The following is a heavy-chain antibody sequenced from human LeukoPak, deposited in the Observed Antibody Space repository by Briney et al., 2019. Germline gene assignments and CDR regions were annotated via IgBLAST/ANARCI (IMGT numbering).Heavy chain of an antibody. CDR1: GGSISSSSYY. D-gene: IGHD1/OR15-1a*01. CDR2: IYYSGST. CDR3: ATGSTTTPDY. Sequence: PSETLSLTCTVSGGSISSSSYYWGWIRQPPGKGLEWIGSIYYSGSTYYNPSLKSRVTISVDTSKNQFSLKLSSVTAADTAVYYCATGSTTTPDYWGQGTLVTVSS. J-gene: IGHJ4*02. V-gene: IGHV4-39*07.